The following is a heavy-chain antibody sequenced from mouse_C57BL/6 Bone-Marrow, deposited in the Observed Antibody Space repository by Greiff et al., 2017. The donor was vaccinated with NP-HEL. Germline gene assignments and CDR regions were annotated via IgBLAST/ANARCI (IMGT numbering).Heavy chain of an antibody. J-gene: IGHJ2*01. Sequence: QVQLKESGPGLVAPSQSLSITCTVSGFSLTSYDISWIRQPPGKGLEWLGVIWTGGGTNYNSAFMSRLSISKDNSKSQVFLKMNSLQTDDTAIYYCVREGYYYGSSYGYFDYWGQGTTLTVSS. CDR3: VREGYYYGSSYGYFDY. CDR1: GFSLTSYD. D-gene: IGHD1-1*01. V-gene: IGHV2-9-2*01. CDR2: IWTGGGT.